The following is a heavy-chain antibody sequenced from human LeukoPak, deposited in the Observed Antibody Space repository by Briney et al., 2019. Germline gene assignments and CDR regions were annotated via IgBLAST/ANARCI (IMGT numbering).Heavy chain of an antibody. D-gene: IGHD2-15*01. CDR1: GYTFTGYY. CDR2: INPNSGGT. Sequence: ASVKVSCKASGYTFTGYYMHWVRQAPGQGLEWMGWINPNSGGTNYAQKFQGRVTMTRDTSISTAYMELSRLRSDDTAVYYCARYLGYCSGGSCSGWFDPWGQGTLVTASS. V-gene: IGHV1-2*02. J-gene: IGHJ5*02. CDR3: ARYLGYCSGGSCSGWFDP.